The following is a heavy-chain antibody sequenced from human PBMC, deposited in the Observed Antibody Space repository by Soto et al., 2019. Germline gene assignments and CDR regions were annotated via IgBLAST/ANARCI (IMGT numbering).Heavy chain of an antibody. V-gene: IGHV4-34*01. CDR1: GGSFSGYY. CDR2: INHSGST. J-gene: IGHJ4*02. CDR3: ARGRVEVEYYYDSSGYYSDY. D-gene: IGHD3-22*01. Sequence: SETLSLTCAVYGGSFSGYYWSWIRQPPGKGLEWIGEINHSGSTNYNPSLKSRVTISVDTSKNQFSLKLSSVTAADTAVYYCARGRVEVEYYYDSSGYYSDYWGQGTLVTVSS.